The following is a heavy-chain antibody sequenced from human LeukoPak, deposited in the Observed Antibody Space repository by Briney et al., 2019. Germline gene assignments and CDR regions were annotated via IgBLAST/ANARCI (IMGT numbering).Heavy chain of an antibody. J-gene: IGHJ4*02. CDR3: ATKPAFTIFGVVIMDDY. Sequence: SETLSLTCTVSGGSISSSSYYWGWIRQPPGKGLEWIGSIYYSGSTYYNPSLKSRLTISVDTSKNPFSLKLSSVTAADTAVYYCATKPAFTIFGVVIMDDYWGQGTLVTVSS. CDR2: IYYSGST. D-gene: IGHD3-3*01. CDR1: GGSISSSSYY. V-gene: IGHV4-39*01.